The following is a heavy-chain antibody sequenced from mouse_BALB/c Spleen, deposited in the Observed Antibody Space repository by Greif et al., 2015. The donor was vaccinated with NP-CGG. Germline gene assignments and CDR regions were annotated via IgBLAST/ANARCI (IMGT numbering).Heavy chain of an antibody. CDR2: IWSGGST. Sequence: VKLVESGPGLVQPSQSLSITCTVSGFSLTSYGVHWVRQSPGKGLKWLGVIWSGGSTDYNAAFISRLSISKDNSKSQVFFKMNSLQANDTAIYYCARHGPLPMDYWGQGTSVTVSS. CDR1: GFSLTSYG. D-gene: IGHD1-2*01. CDR3: ARHGPLPMDY. V-gene: IGHV2-2*02. J-gene: IGHJ4*01.